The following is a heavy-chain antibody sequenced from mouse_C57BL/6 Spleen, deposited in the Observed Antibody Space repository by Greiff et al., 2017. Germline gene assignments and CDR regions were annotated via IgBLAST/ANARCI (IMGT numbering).Heavy chain of an antibody. Sequence: QVQLQQSGAELVKPGASVKMSCKASGYTFTSYWITWVKQRPGHGLEWIGDIYPGSGSTNYNEKFKSKATLTVDTSSSTAYMQLSSLTSEDSAVYYCATWFKAYWGQGTLVTVSA. CDR1: GYTFTSYW. D-gene: IGHD2-2*01. CDR2: IYPGSGST. J-gene: IGHJ3*01. CDR3: ATWFKAY. V-gene: IGHV1-55*01.